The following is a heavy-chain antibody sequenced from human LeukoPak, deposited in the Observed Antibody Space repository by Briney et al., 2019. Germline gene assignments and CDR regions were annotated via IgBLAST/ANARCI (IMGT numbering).Heavy chain of an antibody. J-gene: IGHJ4*02. Sequence: ASETLSLTCAVYGGSFSGYYWSWIRQPPGKGLEWIGEINHSGSTNYNPSLKSRVTISVDTSKKQFSLKLSSVTAADTAVYYCVTYYFDSSGPKKNYWGQGTLVTVSS. V-gene: IGHV4-34*01. CDR3: VTYYFDSSGPKKNY. CDR2: INHSGST. CDR1: GGSFSGYY. D-gene: IGHD3-22*01.